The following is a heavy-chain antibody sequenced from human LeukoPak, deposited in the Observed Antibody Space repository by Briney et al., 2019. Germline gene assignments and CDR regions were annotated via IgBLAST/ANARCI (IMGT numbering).Heavy chain of an antibody. D-gene: IGHD3-10*01. Sequence: ASVKVPCKASGYTFTGYYMHWVRQAPGQGLEWMGWSNPNSGGTNYAQEFQGRVTMTRDTSISTAYMELSRLRSDDTAVYYCAAISRGGRTDWGQGTLVTVSS. J-gene: IGHJ4*02. CDR3: AAISRGGRTD. CDR1: GYTFTGYY. V-gene: IGHV1-2*02. CDR2: SNPNSGGT.